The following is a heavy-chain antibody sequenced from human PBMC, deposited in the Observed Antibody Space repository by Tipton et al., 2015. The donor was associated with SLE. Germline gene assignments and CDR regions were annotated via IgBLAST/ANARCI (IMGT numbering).Heavy chain of an antibody. CDR1: GFTFSSYA. CDR2: ISGSGEFT. D-gene: IGHD4-17*01. J-gene: IGHJ6*02. Sequence: SLRLSCAASGFTFSSYAMSWVRQAPGKGLEWVSGISGSGEFTHYADSVKGRFTISRDNSKNTLYLQMNSLRAEDTAVYYCAKDPTVPNDYSGMDVWGQGTTVTVSS. CDR3: AKDPTVPNDYSGMDV. V-gene: IGHV3-23*01.